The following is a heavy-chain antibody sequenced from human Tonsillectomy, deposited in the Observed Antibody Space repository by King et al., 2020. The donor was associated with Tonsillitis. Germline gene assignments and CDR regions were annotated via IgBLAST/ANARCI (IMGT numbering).Heavy chain of an antibody. CDR3: ARDDYLGYCSGISCDYWFDP. D-gene: IGHD2-2*01. Sequence: VQLQESGPGLVKPSQTLSLTCTVSGGSISSGVYYWSWIRQAAGKGLEWIGHIYTSGSTNYNPSLESRVTMSVDTSKNQFSLKLTSVTAADTAVYYCARDDYLGYCSGISCDYWFDPWGQGTLVTVSS. CDR2: IYTSGST. V-gene: IGHV4-61*02. J-gene: IGHJ5*02. CDR1: GGSISSGVYY.